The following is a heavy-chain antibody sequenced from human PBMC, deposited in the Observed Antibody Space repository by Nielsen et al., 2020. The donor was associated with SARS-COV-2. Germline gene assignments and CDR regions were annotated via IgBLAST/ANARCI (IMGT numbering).Heavy chain of an antibody. V-gene: IGHV4-59*12. CDR2: TYYSGTT. D-gene: IGHD1-1*01. CDR1: GGSLNLYY. J-gene: IGHJ5*01. CDR3: ARETASNWLDS. Sequence: SETLSLTCTVSGGSLNLYYWSWIRQPPGKGLEWIGYTYYSGTTKYNPSLKSRVAISVDTSENQFSLKLTSVTAADTAVYYCARETASNWLDSWGQGTLVTVSS.